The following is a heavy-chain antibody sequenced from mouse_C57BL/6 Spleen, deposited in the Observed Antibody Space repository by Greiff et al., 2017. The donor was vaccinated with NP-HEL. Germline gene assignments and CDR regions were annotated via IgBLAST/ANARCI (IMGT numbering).Heavy chain of an antibody. CDR3: TRRSRFIRDAMDY. CDR2: IDPSDSYT. D-gene: IGHD1-1*01. Sequence: QVQLQQPGAELVMPGASVKLSCKASGYTFTSYWMHWVKQRPGQGLEWIGEIDPSDSYTNYNQKFKGKSTLTVDKSSSTAYMELRSLTSEDSAVYYCTRRSRFIRDAMDYWGQGTSVTVSS. V-gene: IGHV1-69*01. CDR1: GYTFTSYW. J-gene: IGHJ4*01.